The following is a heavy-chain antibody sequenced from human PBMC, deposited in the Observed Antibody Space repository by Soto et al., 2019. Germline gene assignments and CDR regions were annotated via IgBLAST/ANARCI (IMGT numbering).Heavy chain of an antibody. D-gene: IGHD3-3*01. CDR3: VNYDFWSGYFY. Sequence: QLQLQESGPGLVKPSETLSLTCTVSGGSISSSSYYWGWIRQPPGKGLEWIGSIYYSGSTYYNPSLKSRVTISVDTSKNQFSLKLSSVTAADTAVYYCVNYDFWSGYFYWGQGTLVTVSS. J-gene: IGHJ4*02. V-gene: IGHV4-39*01. CDR2: IYYSGST. CDR1: GGSISSSSYY.